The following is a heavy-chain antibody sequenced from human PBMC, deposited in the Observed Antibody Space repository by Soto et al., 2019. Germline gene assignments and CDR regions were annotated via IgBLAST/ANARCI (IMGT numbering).Heavy chain of an antibody. CDR2: IVVGSGNT. D-gene: IGHD6-19*01. J-gene: IGHJ6*02. Sequence: SVKVSCKASGFTFTSSAMQWVRQARGQRLEWIGWIVVGSGNTNYAQKFQERVTITRDMSTSTAYMELSSLRSEDTAVYYCAAENHGSSGSYGHYYYSYGMDVWGQGTTVTVS. CDR3: AAENHGSSGSYGHYYYSYGMDV. V-gene: IGHV1-58*02. CDR1: GFTFTSSA.